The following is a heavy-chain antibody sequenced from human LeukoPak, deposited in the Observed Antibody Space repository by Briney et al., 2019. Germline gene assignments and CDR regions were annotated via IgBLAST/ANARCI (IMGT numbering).Heavy chain of an antibody. V-gene: IGHV3-23*01. Sequence: GGSLRLSCAASGFTFSSSAVSWVRQAPGKGLEWVSAISGSGSSTYYADSVKGRFTISRDNSKNTLYLQMNSLRAEDTAVYYCAVTYCSSTSCYYWGQGTLVTVSS. CDR3: AVTYCSSTSCYY. CDR2: ISGSGSST. D-gene: IGHD2-2*01. CDR1: GFTFSSSA. J-gene: IGHJ4*02.